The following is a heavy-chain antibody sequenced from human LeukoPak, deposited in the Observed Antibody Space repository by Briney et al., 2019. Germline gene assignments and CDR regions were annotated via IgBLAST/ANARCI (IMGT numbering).Heavy chain of an antibody. D-gene: IGHD6-19*01. CDR2: ISGSGGST. V-gene: IGHV3-23*01. CDR3: AKEGSSGIDY. CDR1: GFTFSSYA. J-gene: IGHJ4*02. Sequence: QPGASLRLSCAASGFTFSSYAMNWVRQPPAKGLEWVSAISGSGGSTYYADSVKGRFIISRDNSKNTLYLQMNSLRAEDTAVYYCAKEGSSGIDYWGQGTLVTVSS.